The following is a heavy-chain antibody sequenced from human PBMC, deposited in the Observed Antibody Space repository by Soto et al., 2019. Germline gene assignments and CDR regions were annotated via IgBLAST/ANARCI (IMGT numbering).Heavy chain of an antibody. Sequence: HPGGSLRLSCAASGFTFRTYAMNWVRQAPGKGLEWISAISGSGSFTHYADSVRGRFTISRDNSQNQLYLQMNNLRGDDTAMYYCAKIPTGSGSSKFDYRGHGIPVTVSS. CDR1: GFTFRTYA. J-gene: IGHJ4*01. CDR2: ISGSGSFT. D-gene: IGHD3-10*01. V-gene: IGHV3-23*01. CDR3: AKIPTGSGSSKFDY.